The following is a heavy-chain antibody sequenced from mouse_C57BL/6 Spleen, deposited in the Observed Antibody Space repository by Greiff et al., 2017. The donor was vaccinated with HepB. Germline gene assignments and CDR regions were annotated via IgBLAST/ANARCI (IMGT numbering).Heavy chain of an antibody. CDR1: GYTFTDYY. D-gene: IGHD2-14*01. CDR3: AREGEYDEFAY. CDR2: INPNNGGT. J-gene: IGHJ3*01. Sequence: EVQLQQSGPELVKPGASVKISCKASGYTFTDYYMNWVKQSHRKSLEWIGDINPNNGGTSYNQKFKGKAKLTVDKSSSTADMELRSLTSEDSAVYYSAREGEYDEFAYWGQGTLVTVSA. V-gene: IGHV1-26*01.